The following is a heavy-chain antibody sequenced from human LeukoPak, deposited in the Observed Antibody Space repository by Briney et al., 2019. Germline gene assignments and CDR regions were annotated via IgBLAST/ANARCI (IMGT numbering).Heavy chain of an antibody. Sequence: YPSETLSLTCTVSGYFISGGYYWGWIRQPPGKGLEWIGTIHHSGTTYYTPSLKSRVTISVDTSKNQFSLKLSSVTAADTAVYYCARDDYGGNSDYYYYMDVWGKGTTVTVSS. V-gene: IGHV4-38-2*02. J-gene: IGHJ6*03. CDR3: ARDDYGGNSDYYYYMDV. CDR1: GYFISGGYY. D-gene: IGHD4-23*01. CDR2: IHHSGTT.